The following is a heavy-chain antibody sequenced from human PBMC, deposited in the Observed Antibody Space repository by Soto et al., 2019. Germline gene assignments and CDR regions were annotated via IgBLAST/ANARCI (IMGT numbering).Heavy chain of an antibody. CDR3: AKRFRGVLLNPEVD. CDR1: GLTFSSYA. V-gene: IGHV3-23*01. J-gene: IGHJ4*02. CDR2: ISGSGGYT. D-gene: IGHD3-10*01. Sequence: EVQLLESGGDLVQPGGSLRLSCVASGLTFSSYAMNWVRQAPGKGLEWVSVISGSGGYTDYADSVKGRFTISRDNSKNTLYLQMNSLRAEDTALYYCAKRFRGVLLNPEVDWGQGTLVTVSS.